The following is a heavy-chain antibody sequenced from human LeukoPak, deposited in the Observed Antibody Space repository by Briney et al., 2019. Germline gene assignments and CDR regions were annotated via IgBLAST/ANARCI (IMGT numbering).Heavy chain of an antibody. Sequence: PSETLSLTCAVYGGSFSGYYWSWIRQPPGKGLEWIGEINHSGSTNYNPSLKSRVTISVDTSKNQFSLKLSSVTAADTAVYYCARHLRVARMVRGVRGFNWFDPWGQGTLVTVSS. CDR3: ARHLRVARMVRGVRGFNWFDP. CDR2: INHSGST. V-gene: IGHV4-34*01. CDR1: GGSFSGYY. D-gene: IGHD3-10*01. J-gene: IGHJ5*02.